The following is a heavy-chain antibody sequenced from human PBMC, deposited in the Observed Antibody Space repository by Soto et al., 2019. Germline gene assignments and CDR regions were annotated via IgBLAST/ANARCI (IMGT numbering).Heavy chain of an antibody. CDR2: TRNKANSYTT. Sequence: GGSLRLSCAASGGTCIDHYMGWVRQAPGKGLEWVGRTRNKANSYTTEYAASVKGRFTISRDDSKNSLYLQMNSLKTEDTAVYYCAVYRASSAYWGQGTLVTVSS. J-gene: IGHJ4*02. V-gene: IGHV3-72*01. D-gene: IGHD6-19*01. CDR3: AVYRASSAY. CDR1: GGTCIDHY.